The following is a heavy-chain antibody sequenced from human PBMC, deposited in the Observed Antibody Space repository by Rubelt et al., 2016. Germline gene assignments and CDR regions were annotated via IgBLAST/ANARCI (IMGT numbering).Heavy chain of an antibody. Sequence: GWVSVIYSGGSTYYADSVKGRFTISRDNSKNTLYLQMNSLRAEDTAVYYCARDGIAAADAYYYYGMDVWGQGTTVTVSS. CDR2: IYSGGST. J-gene: IGHJ6*02. D-gene: IGHD6-13*01. V-gene: IGHV3-53*01. CDR3: ARDGIAAADAYYYYGMDV.